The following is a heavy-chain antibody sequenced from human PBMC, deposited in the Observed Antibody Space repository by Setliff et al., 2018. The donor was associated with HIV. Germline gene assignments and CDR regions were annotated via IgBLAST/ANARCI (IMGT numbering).Heavy chain of an antibody. CDR3: AQAQTSVSGSYYQYLQH. V-gene: IGHV3-23*01. J-gene: IGHJ1*01. CDR2: LSGSGGST. Sequence: PGGSLRLSCAASELTFSNYAMTWVRQAPGKGLEWVSSLSGSGGSTYYADSVKGRSTISRDNSKNTLYLRMNSLRAEDTAVYYCAQAQTSVSGSYYQYLQHWGQGTLVTVSS. D-gene: IGHD3-10*01. CDR1: ELTFSNYA.